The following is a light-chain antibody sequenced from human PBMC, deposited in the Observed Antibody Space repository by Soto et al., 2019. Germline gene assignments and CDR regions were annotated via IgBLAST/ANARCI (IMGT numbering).Light chain of an antibody. Sequence: EIVLTQSPATLSLSPGARATHSCRASQSVSSSLAWYQQKPGQGPRLLIYDASNRATGVPARFSGSGSGTDFTLTISSLEPEDFAVYYCQQRSNWPGGTFGQGTKV. J-gene: IGKJ1*01. CDR2: DAS. CDR3: QQRSNWPGGT. V-gene: IGKV3-11*01. CDR1: QSVSSS.